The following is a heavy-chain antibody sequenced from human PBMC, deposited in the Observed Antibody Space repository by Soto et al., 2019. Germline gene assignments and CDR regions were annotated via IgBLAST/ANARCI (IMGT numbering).Heavy chain of an antibody. D-gene: IGHD5-18*01. J-gene: IGHJ4*02. CDR1: GGSISSGGYY. Sequence: SETLSLTCTVSGGSISSGGYYWSWIRQHPGKGLEWIGYIYYSGSTYYNPSLKSRVTISVDTSKNQFSLKLSSVTAADTAVYYCAREPYPYRYGTFDYWGQGTLVTVSS. CDR2: IYYSGST. CDR3: AREPYPYRYGTFDY. V-gene: IGHV4-31*03.